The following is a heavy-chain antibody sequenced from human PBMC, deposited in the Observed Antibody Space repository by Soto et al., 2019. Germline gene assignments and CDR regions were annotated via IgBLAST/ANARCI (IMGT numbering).Heavy chain of an antibody. CDR3: AKKYHYGSGTFLYYFDY. V-gene: IGHV3-23*01. Sequence: EVQLLDSGGGLVQPGGSLRLSCAASGFTFSHFAMSWVRQAPEKGLEWVSTISCCDGSTYYADSVKGRFTISRDNSKNTLYLQMNSLRAEDMAVYYCAKKYHYGSGTFLYYFDYWGQGTLVTVSS. CDR2: ISCCDGST. D-gene: IGHD3-10*01. CDR1: GFTFSHFA. J-gene: IGHJ4*02.